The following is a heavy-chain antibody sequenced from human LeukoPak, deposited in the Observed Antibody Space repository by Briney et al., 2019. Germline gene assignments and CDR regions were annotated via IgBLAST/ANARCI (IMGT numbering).Heavy chain of an antibody. J-gene: IGHJ4*02. CDR1: GFTFSNAW. D-gene: IGHD2-2*01. CDR3: TTGVYCSSTSCYAPLDY. V-gene: IGHV3-15*01. Sequence: PGGSLRLSCAASGFTFSNAWMCWVRQAPGKGLEWVGRIKSKTDGGTTDYAAPVKGRFTISRDDSKNTLYLQMNSLKTEDTAVYYCTTGVYCSSTSCYAPLDYWGQGTLVTVSS. CDR2: IKSKTDGGTT.